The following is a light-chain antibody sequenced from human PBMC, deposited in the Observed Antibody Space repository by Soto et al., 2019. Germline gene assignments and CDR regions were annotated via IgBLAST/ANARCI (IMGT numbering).Light chain of an antibody. CDR1: QGISSF. V-gene: IGKV3-11*01. CDR3: LQHNNYPIT. CDR2: DAS. J-gene: IGKJ5*01. Sequence: EIVLTQSPATLSLSPGDSATLSCRASQGISSFLAWYQHKPGQSPRLLIYDASNRATGIPARFSGSGSGTDFTLTISSLEPEDFATYYCLQHNNYPITFGQGTRLEIK.